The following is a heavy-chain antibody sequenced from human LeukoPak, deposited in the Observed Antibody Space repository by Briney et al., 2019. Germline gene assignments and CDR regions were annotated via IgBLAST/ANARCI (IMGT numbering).Heavy chain of an antibody. CDR1: GYTFTGYY. J-gene: IGHJ4*02. D-gene: IGHD7-27*01. V-gene: IGHV1-69*04. Sequence: SVKVSCKASGYTFTGYYMHWVRQAPGQGLEWMGRIIPILGIANYAQKFQGRVTITADKSTSTAYMELSSLRSGDTAVYYCARELGGGIDYWGQGTLVTVSS. CDR3: ARELGGGIDY. CDR2: IIPILGIA.